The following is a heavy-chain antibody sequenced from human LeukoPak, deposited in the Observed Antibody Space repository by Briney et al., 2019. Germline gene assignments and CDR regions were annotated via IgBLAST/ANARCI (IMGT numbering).Heavy chain of an antibody. CDR3: ARAFQSLGGLSLPDF. Sequence: ASVKVSCKASGYTFTGYYMHWVRQAPGQGLEWMGWIHPSTGNPTYAQGFTGRFVFSLDTSVSTTYLQISSLKAEDTAVYYCARAFQSLGGLSLPDFWGQGTLVTVSS. J-gene: IGHJ4*02. CDR2: IHPSTGNP. V-gene: IGHV7-4-1*02. CDR1: GYTFTGYY. D-gene: IGHD3-16*02.